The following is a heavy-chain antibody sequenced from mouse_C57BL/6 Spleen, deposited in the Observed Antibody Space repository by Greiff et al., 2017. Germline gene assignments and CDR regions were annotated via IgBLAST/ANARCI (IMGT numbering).Heavy chain of an antibody. CDR2: IDPETGGT. CDR3: TMLSTVYYYSMDY. J-gene: IGHJ4*01. Sequence: VQLQQSGAELVRPGASVTLSCKASGYTFTDYEMHWVKQTPVHGLEWIGAIDPETGGTAYNQKFKGKAILTADNSSSTAYMELRSLTSEDSSVYYCTMLSTVYYYSMDYWGQGTSVTVSS. D-gene: IGHD2-1*01. CDR1: GYTFTDYE. V-gene: IGHV1-15*01.